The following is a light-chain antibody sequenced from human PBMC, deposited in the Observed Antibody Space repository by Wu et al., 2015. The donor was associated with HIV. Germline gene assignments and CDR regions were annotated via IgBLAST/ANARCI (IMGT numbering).Light chain of an antibody. V-gene: IGKV1-5*03. Sequence: DIQMTQSPSTLSASVGDRVTITCRASQDISKWLAWYQQKPGKAPNLLIYKASTLPSGVPSRFSGSGSVTDFTLTISSLQPDDIATYYCQQYNSPGTFGQGTKLEIK. J-gene: IGKJ2*01. CDR3: QQYNSPGT. CDR1: QDISKW. CDR2: KAS.